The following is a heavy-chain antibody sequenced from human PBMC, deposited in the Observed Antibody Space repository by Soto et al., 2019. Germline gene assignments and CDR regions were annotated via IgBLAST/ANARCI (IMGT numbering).Heavy chain of an antibody. Sequence: SETLSLTCTVSGASISGFYWSCIRKSAGNGLEWIGRTYATGTTDYNPSLKSRVMMSVDTSKKHFSLKLRSVTAADTAVYYCVRDGTKTLRDWFDHWGQGISVTVSS. D-gene: IGHD1-1*01. CDR2: TYATGTT. J-gene: IGHJ5*02. V-gene: IGHV4-4*07. CDR1: GASISGFY. CDR3: VRDGTKTLRDWFDH.